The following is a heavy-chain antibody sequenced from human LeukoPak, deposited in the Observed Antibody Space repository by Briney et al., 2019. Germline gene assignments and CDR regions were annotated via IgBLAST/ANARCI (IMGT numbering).Heavy chain of an antibody. J-gene: IGHJ5*02. V-gene: IGHV3-7*01. CDR2: LKQGGSDK. CDR3: ARDPFDL. Sequence: PGGSLRLSCEASGFTLSNRWMTWVRQTPGKGLEWVATLKQGGSDKFYVDSARGRFTISGDNAKNSLFLEMNSLRVEDTAVYYCARDPFDLWGQGTLVTVSS. CDR1: GFTLSNRW.